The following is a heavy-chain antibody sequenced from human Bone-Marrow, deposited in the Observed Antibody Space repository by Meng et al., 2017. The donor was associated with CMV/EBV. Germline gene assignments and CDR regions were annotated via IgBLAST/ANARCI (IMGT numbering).Heavy chain of an antibody. Sequence: GESLKISCTVSGFSFNNYWMSWVRQAPGKGLEWVADIEGDGNTKYYADSVKGRFTISRDNAKRSLYLQLNALRAEDTAVYYCAREGRGGLPLGFGMDVWGQGTTVTVSS. CDR1: GFSFNNYW. J-gene: IGHJ6*02. CDR2: IEGDGNTK. D-gene: IGHD5/OR15-5a*01. CDR3: AREGRGGLPLGFGMDV. V-gene: IGHV3-7*01.